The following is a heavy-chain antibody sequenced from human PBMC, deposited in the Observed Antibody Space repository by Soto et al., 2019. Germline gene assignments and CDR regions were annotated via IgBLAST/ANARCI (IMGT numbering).Heavy chain of an antibody. CDR3: AKDLSSGYYPTSQLFDY. Sequence: PGGSLRLSCAASGFTFSSYAMSWVRQAPGKGLKRVSAISGSGGSTYYADSVKGQFTNSRDNSKNTLYMQMKRLRAEDTDVYKCAKDLSSGYYPTSQLFDYWGQGTLVTVSS. D-gene: IGHD3-22*01. CDR2: ISGSGGST. V-gene: IGHV3-23*01. J-gene: IGHJ4*02. CDR1: GFTFSSYA.